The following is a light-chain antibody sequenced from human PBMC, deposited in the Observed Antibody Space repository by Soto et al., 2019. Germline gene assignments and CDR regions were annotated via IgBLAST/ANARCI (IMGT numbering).Light chain of an antibody. Sequence: DIQMTQSPSSLSASVGDSVTITCRASQGISNYLAWYQQKPGKVPKLLIYAASTLQSGVPSRFSGSGSGTDFTLTISSLQPEDVATYYCQKYNSAPHITFGPGTKVDIK. J-gene: IGKJ3*01. CDR2: AAS. V-gene: IGKV1-27*01. CDR1: QGISNY. CDR3: QKYNSAPHIT.